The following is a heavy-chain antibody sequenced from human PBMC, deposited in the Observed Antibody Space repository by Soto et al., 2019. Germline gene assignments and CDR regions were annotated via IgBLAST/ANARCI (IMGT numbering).Heavy chain of an antibody. CDR3: ARAIGGGSFDYGMDV. V-gene: IGHV1-69*01. Sequence: QVPLVQSGAEVKKPGSSVKVSCKASGGSFSRHAFTWVRKAPGQGLEWLGGLIPIFGTPNYAPKFQGRVMITADESTSTVYMELSSLRSEDTAVYFCARAIGGGSFDYGMDVWDQGTTVTVSS. D-gene: IGHD3-16*01. CDR1: GGSFSRHA. J-gene: IGHJ6*02. CDR2: LIPIFGTP.